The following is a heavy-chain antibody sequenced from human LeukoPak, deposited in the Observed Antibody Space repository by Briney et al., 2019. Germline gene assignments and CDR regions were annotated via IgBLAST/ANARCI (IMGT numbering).Heavy chain of an antibody. V-gene: IGHV1-69*05. CDR1: GGTFSSYA. D-gene: IGHD3-16*01. CDR2: IIPIFGTA. Sequence: SVKVSCKASGGTFSSYAISWVRQAPGQGLEWMGGIIPIFGTANYAQKFQGRVTITTDESTSTAYMELSSLRSEDTAVYYCARVVELGHAFDIWGQGTMVTVSS. CDR3: ARVVELGHAFDI. J-gene: IGHJ3*02.